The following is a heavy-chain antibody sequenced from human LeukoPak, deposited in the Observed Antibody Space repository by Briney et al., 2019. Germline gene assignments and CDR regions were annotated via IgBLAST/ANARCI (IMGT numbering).Heavy chain of an antibody. D-gene: IGHD6-13*01. J-gene: IGHJ5*02. CDR2: IIPIFGTA. Sequence: SVKVSCKASGGTFSSYAISWVRQAPGQGLEWMGGIIPIFGTANYAQKFQGKVTITTDESTSTAYMELSSLRSEDTAVYYCARDRGAAAEDWFDPWGQGTLVTVSS. V-gene: IGHV1-69*05. CDR3: ARDRGAAAEDWFDP. CDR1: GGTFSSYA.